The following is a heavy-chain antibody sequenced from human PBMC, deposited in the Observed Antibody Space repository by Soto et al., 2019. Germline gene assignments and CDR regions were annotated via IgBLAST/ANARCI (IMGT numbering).Heavy chain of an antibody. D-gene: IGHD3-16*01. J-gene: IGHJ4*02. V-gene: IGHV3-9*02. CDR2: LIWNTGNT. Sequence: PGGSLRLSCAASGFTSDYHVMHWVRQSPGKGLEWVSGLIWNTGNTGYADSVKGRFTISRDNAKNSLYLQMNSLRVEDTAFYYCVKDIEPGGAADWGQGTLVTVSS. CDR1: GFTSDYHV. CDR3: VKDIEPGGAAD.